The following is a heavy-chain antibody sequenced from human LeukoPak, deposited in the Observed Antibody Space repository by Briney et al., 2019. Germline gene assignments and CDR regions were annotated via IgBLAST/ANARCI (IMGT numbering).Heavy chain of an antibody. CDR1: GYTFTSYD. D-gene: IGHD6-13*01. J-gene: IGHJ6*03. Sequence: ASVKVSCKPSGYTFTSYDINWVRQATGQGLEWMGWINPNSGNTGYAQKFQGRVTMTRNTSISTAYMELSSLRSEDTAVYYCATTSSAGGIYYYYMDVWGKGTTVTVSS. CDR2: INPNSGNT. CDR3: ATTSSAGGIYYYYMDV. V-gene: IGHV1-8*01.